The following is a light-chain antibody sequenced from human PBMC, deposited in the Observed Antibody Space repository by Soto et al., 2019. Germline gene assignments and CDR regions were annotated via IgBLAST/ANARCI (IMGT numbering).Light chain of an antibody. CDR1: QSVSSKY. Sequence: IVLTQSPGTLSLSPGERATLCCRASQSVSSKYLAWYQQKPGQAPRLLIYDASNRATGIPARFSGSGSGTDFTLTISSLEPEDFAVYYCQQRSNWITFGQGTRLEI. V-gene: IGKV3-11*01. CDR2: DAS. CDR3: QQRSNWIT. J-gene: IGKJ5*01.